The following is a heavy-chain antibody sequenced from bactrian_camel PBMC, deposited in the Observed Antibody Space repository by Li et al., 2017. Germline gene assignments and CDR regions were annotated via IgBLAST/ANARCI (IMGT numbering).Heavy chain of an antibody. J-gene: IGHJ4*01. Sequence: HVQLVESGGGTVPAGGSLTLSCASPDYAYEFDCMGWFRQVPGKERERVASIYLNSHRAIYGSSVKGRFTISRDNAKNTVYLQMNNLQSDDTAMYYCAAGDAGSYSGSWCFDRSVFASGQYQNTEWGQGTQVTVS. CDR1: DYAYEFDC. V-gene: IGHV3S1*01. CDR3: AAGDAGSYSGSWCFDRSVFASGQYQNTE. CDR2: IYLNSHRA. D-gene: IGHD3*01.